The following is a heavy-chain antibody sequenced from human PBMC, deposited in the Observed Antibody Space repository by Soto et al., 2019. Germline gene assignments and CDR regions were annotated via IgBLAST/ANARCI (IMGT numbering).Heavy chain of an antibody. CDR1: CGSISSYY. D-gene: IGHD3-10*01. CDR2: IYYSGSS. CDR3: ARGRGFGAHYFDY. V-gene: IGHV4-59*01. J-gene: IGHJ4*02. Sequence: LSLTCTVSCGSISSYYWSWIRQPRGQVLEWIGYIYYSGSSNYNPSLKSRVTISVDTSKNQFSLKLSSVTAADTAVYYCARGRGFGAHYFDYWGQGTLVIVSS.